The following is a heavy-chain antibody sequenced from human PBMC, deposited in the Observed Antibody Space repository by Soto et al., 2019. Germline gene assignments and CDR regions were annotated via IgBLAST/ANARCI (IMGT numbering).Heavy chain of an antibody. Sequence: QTGGSLRLSCAASGFTFSSYAMSWVRQAPGKGLEWVSAISGSGGSTYYADSVKGRFTISRDNSKNTLYLQMNSLRAEDTAVYYCAKDWMRAGATTSPNWFDPWGQGTLVTVSS. V-gene: IGHV3-23*01. CDR1: GFTFSSYA. CDR3: AKDWMRAGATTSPNWFDP. D-gene: IGHD1-26*01. CDR2: ISGSGGST. J-gene: IGHJ5*02.